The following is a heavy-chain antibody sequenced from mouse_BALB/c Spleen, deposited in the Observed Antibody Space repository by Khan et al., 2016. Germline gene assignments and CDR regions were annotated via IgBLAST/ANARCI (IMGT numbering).Heavy chain of an antibody. CDR1: GYTFTSSW. CDR2: INPSPGYP. J-gene: IGHJ4*01. Sequence: QVQLQQSGAELAKPGASVKISCKASGYTFTSSWLHWVKQRLGRGLEWIGYINPSPGYPESNQKFKDKATLTADKSSSTAYMQLSSLTSEDSAVYYCARYYYAMDYWGQGTSVTVSS. V-gene: IGHV1-7*01. CDR3: ARYYYAMDY.